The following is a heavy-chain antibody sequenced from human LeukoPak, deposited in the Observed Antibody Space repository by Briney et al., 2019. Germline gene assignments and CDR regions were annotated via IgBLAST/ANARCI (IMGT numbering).Heavy chain of an antibody. J-gene: IGHJ6*02. D-gene: IGHD5/OR15-5a*01. Sequence: GASVKVSCKASGYTFTGYYMHWVRQAPGQGLEWMGWINPNSGGTNYAQNFQGRVTMTRDTSISTAYMELSRLRSDDTAVYYCARDLYNVDIVSSGMDVWGQGTTVTVSS. CDR1: GYTFTGYY. CDR2: INPNSGGT. V-gene: IGHV1-2*02. CDR3: ARDLYNVDIVSSGMDV.